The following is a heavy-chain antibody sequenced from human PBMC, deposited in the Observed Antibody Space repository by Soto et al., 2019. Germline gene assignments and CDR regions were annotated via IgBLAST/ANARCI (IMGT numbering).Heavy chain of an antibody. D-gene: IGHD5-18*01. CDR2: IRSKGYGGTT. V-gene: IGHV3-49*03. J-gene: IGHJ6*02. CDR3: TSGGRIQLWLWDYYYYGMDV. Sequence: GGSLRLSCTASGFTFGDYAMSWLRQAPGKGLEWVGFIRSKGYGGTTEYAASGKGRFTISRDDSKSIAYLQMNSLKTEDTAVYYCTSGGRIQLWLWDYYYYGMDVWGQGTTVTVSS. CDR1: GFTFGDYA.